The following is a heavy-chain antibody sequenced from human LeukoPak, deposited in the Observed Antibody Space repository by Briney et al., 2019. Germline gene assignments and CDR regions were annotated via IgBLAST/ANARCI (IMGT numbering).Heavy chain of an antibody. V-gene: IGHV1-46*01. CDR2: INPSGGST. CDR3: ARDKGYYYDSSGYSHFDY. D-gene: IGHD3-22*01. CDR1: GYTFTSYY. J-gene: IGHJ4*02. Sequence: ASVKVCCKASGYTFTSYYMHWVRQAPGQGLEWMGIINPSGGSTSYAQKCQGRVTMTRDTSTSTVYMELSSLRSEDTAVYYCARDKGYYYDSSGYSHFDYWGQGTLVTVSS.